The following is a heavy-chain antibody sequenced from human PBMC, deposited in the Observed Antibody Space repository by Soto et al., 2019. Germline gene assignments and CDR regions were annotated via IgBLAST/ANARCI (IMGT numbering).Heavy chain of an antibody. V-gene: IGHV1-3*01. D-gene: IGHD2-2*01. CDR3: ARDLYSSSFFWFDA. Sequence: QVHLVQPGAEVKKPGASVKVSCKASGYNFTQYTIHWVRQAPGQRLEWMGWITAGDGKTQYSKKFQTRVTIRSDVSATTVYMDLNSLRSEDTAVYFCARDLYSSSFFWFDAWGRGTLVIVSS. J-gene: IGHJ5*02. CDR1: GYNFTQYT. CDR2: ITAGDGKT.